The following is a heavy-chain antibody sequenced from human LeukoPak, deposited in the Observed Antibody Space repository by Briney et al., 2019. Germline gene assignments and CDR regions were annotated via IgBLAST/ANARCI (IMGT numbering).Heavy chain of an antibody. J-gene: IGHJ3*02. V-gene: IGHV1-2*02. CDR3: ARDRGGEVTANDAFDI. CDR1: GYTFTGYY. D-gene: IGHD2-21*02. Sequence: GASVKVSCKASGYTFTGYYMHWVRQAPGQGLEWMGWINPNSGGTNYAQKFQGRVTMTRDTSISTAYMELSSLRSEDTAVYYCARDRGGEVTANDAFDIWGQGTMVTVSS. CDR2: INPNSGGT.